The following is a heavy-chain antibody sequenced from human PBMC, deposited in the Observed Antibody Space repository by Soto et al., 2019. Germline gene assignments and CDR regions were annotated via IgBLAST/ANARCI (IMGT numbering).Heavy chain of an antibody. V-gene: IGHV3-74*01. D-gene: IGHD1-26*01. Sequence: EVQLVESGGGLVQPGGSLRLSCAASGFSFSSYWMHWVRQAPGKGLVWVSRINSDGTSTSYADSVKGRFTISRDNAKNTLYLQMNSLRVEDTAVYYCAREDGSYYSFDCWGQGTLVTVSS. J-gene: IGHJ4*02. CDR3: AREDGSYYSFDC. CDR2: INSDGTST. CDR1: GFSFSSYW.